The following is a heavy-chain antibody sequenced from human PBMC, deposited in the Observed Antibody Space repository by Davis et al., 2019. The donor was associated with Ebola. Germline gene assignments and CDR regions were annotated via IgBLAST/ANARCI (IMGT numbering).Heavy chain of an antibody. D-gene: IGHD2-21*02. CDR2: ITNNGDNT. J-gene: IGHJ4*02. V-gene: IGHV3-64*01. CDR1: GLTFRDFA. Sequence: GESLKISCPASGLTFRDFAMNWVRQAPGKGLEYVAGITNNGDNTYYGKSVRGRFTISRDNSKNTLYLQMGSLRAEDTAVYYCATTYCGADCYAYYFDYWGQGTLVTVAS. CDR3: ATTYCGADCYAYYFDY.